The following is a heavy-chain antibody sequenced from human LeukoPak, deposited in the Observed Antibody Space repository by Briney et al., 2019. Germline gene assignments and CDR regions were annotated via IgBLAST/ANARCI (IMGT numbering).Heavy chain of an antibody. CDR1: GFTFSSYA. CDR2: ISSSGTYI. Sequence: GGSLRLSCAASGFTFSSYAMNWVRQAPGKGLEWVSSISSSGTYIYYADLVKGRFTISRDNAKNSLYLQLNSLRAEDTAVYYCARDRGSSTGLDYWGQGTLVTVSS. D-gene: IGHD6-13*01. CDR3: ARDRGSSTGLDY. V-gene: IGHV3-21*01. J-gene: IGHJ4*02.